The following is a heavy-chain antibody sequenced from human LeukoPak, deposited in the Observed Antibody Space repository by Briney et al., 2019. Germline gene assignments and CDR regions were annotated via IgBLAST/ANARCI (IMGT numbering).Heavy chain of an antibody. CDR1: GYTFTSYG. Sequence: ASVKVSCKASGYTFTSYGISWVRQAPGQGLEWMGWTSAYNGNTNYAQKHQGRVTMTTDTSTSTAYMELRSLRSDDTAVYYCARGRNIGYIVVVPAAYFDYWGQGTLVTVSS. CDR2: TSAYNGNT. D-gene: IGHD2-2*01. V-gene: IGHV1-18*01. J-gene: IGHJ4*02. CDR3: ARGRNIGYIVVVPAAYFDY.